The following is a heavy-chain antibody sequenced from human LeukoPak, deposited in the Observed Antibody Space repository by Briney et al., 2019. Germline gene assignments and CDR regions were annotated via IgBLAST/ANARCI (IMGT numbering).Heavy chain of an antibody. J-gene: IGHJ5*02. V-gene: IGHV3-13*01. CDR1: GFTFRSYD. CDR2: IGTAGEI. Sequence: PGGSLRLSCAASGFTFRSYDMHWVRQATGKGLEWVSGIGTAGEIYYPGSVKGRFTISRDNARNTLYLQMNSLRVEDTAMYYCARAVTYFYGSVTYDWFDPWGQGTLVTVSS. D-gene: IGHD3-10*01. CDR3: ARAVTYFYGSVTYDWFDP.